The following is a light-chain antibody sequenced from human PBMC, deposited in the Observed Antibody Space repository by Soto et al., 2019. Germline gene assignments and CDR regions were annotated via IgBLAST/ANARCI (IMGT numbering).Light chain of an antibody. CDR2: GAS. V-gene: IGKV3-20*01. CDR1: PSVDSAF. CDR3: HHYYSSLT. J-gene: IGKJ1*01. Sequence: EIVLTQSPDSLSLSLGERATLSCRASPSVDSAFFAWYQQKPGQPPRLLMYGASRRATGIPDRFSGSESATDFALTISRLEPENFAVDYFHHYYSSLTFGQGTKVAI.